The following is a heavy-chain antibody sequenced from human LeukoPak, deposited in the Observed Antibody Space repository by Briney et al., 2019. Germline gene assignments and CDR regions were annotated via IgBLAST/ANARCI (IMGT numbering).Heavy chain of an antibody. D-gene: IGHD6-19*01. J-gene: IGHJ6*03. V-gene: IGHV3-30*02. Sequence: GGSLRLSCAASGFTFSSYGMHWVRHAPGKGLEWVTFIRYDGSNKYYADSVKGRFTISRDNSKNTLYLLMNSLRAEDTAVYYCAKDGQWLANYYYYYMDVWGKGTTVTISS. CDR2: IRYDGSNK. CDR3: AKDGQWLANYYYYYMDV. CDR1: GFTFSSYG.